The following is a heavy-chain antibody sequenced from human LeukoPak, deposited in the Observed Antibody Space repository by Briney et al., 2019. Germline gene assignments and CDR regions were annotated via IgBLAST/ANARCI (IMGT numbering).Heavy chain of an antibody. D-gene: IGHD2-21*02. CDR1: GFIFSNYG. CDR2: MSYDGSNK. J-gene: IGHJ6*02. Sequence: TGGSLRLSCAASGFIFSNYGMHWVRQAPGKGLEWVAVMSYDGSNKYYADSVKGRFTISRDNSNNTLYLQMNSLRAEDAAVFYCAKDALAYCGADCYALLGMNVWGQGTTVTVSS. V-gene: IGHV3-30*18. CDR3: AKDALAYCGADCYALLGMNV.